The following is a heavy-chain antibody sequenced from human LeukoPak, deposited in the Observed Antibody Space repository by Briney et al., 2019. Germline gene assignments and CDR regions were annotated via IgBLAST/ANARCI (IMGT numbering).Heavy chain of an antibody. V-gene: IGHV4-4*07. Sequence: SETLSLTCTVSGGSFSIYYWSWIRQPAGKGLEYIGRIYTSGSTNYNPSLKSRVTMSVDTSNNQFSLKLSSVTAADTAVYYCARPRSGYDILTGYYYNWFDPWGQGTLVTVSS. CDR1: GGSFSIYY. CDR3: ARPRSGYDILTGYYYNWFDP. J-gene: IGHJ5*02. CDR2: IYTSGST. D-gene: IGHD3-9*01.